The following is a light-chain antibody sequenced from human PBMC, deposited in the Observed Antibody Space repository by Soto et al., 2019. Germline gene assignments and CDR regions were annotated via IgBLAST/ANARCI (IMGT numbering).Light chain of an antibody. CDR1: QSVSRTY. CDR3: QQYGRSGT. CDR2: ATS. J-gene: IGKJ1*01. V-gene: IGKV3-20*01. Sequence: EIVLTQSPVTLSFSPCEIATLSCRASQSVSRTYLAWYQQKPVQAPRLLIYATSSRATGIPDRFSGSGSGTDFTLTISRLEPEDFAVYYCQQYGRSGTFGQGTKVDIK.